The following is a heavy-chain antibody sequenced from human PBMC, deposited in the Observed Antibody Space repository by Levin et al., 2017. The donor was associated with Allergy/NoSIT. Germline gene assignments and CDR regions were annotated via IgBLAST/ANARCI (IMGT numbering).Heavy chain of an antibody. CDR3: ARDLGDYYGSGSPDY. J-gene: IGHJ4*02. V-gene: IGHV3-64*01. CDR1: GFTFSSYA. Sequence: QSGGSLRLSCAASGFTFSSYAMHWVRQAPGKGLEYVSAISSNGGSTYYANSVKGRFTISRDNSKNTLYLQMGSLRAEDMAVYYCARDLGDYYGSGSPDYWGQGTLVTVSS. D-gene: IGHD3-10*01. CDR2: ISSNGGST.